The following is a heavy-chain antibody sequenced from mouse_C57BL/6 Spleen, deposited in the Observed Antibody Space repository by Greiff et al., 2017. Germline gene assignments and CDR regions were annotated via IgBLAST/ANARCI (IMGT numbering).Heavy chain of an antibody. J-gene: IGHJ3*01. V-gene: IGHV1-15*01. CDR3: TRTGTGFAA. CDR2: IDPETGGT. CDR1: GFTFTDDD. Sequence: VQLQESGAELVRPGASVTLSCTASGFTFTDDDMHWVKQTPVHGLEWIGVIDPETGGTAYTQKFKGKAILTSDKSSSTAYLELRSLTSEDSAVYYCTRTGTGFAAWGQGTLATVSA. D-gene: IGHD4-1*01.